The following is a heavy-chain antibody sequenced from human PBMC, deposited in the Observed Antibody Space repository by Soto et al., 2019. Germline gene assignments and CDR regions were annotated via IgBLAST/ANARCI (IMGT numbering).Heavy chain of an antibody. D-gene: IGHD2-2*01. J-gene: IGHJ4*02. CDR3: ARVSCSSNSCYRGDYFDY. CDR1: GYTFTSYA. V-gene: IGHV1-3*01. Sequence: QVQLVQSGAEVKKPGASVKVSCKASGYTFTSYAMHWVRQAPGQRLERMGWINAGNGNTKYSQKFQGRVTITRDTSASTAYMELSSLRSEDTAVYYCARVSCSSNSCYRGDYFDYWGQGTLVTVSS. CDR2: INAGNGNT.